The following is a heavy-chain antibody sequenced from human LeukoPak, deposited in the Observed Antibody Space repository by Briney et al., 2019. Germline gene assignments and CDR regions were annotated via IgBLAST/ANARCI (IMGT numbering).Heavy chain of an antibody. CDR3: AKDLRAAAGTDAFDI. CDR2: IWYDGSNK. J-gene: IGHJ3*02. Sequence: QPGRSLRLSCAASGFTFSSYGMHWVRQAPGKGREWVAVIWYDGSNKYYADSVKGRFTISRDNSKNTLYLQMNSLRAEDTAVYYCAKDLRAAAGTDAFDIWGQGTMVTVSS. D-gene: IGHD6-13*01. CDR1: GFTFSSYG. V-gene: IGHV3-33*06.